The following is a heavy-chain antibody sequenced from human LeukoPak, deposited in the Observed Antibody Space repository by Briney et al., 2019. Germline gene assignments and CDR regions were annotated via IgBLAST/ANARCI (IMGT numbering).Heavy chain of an antibody. CDR3: ARDRLYNYGYYGMDV. CDR1: GYTFTNYG. CDR2: ISAYNGNT. J-gene: IGHJ6*02. D-gene: IGHD5-18*01. Sequence: SVKVSCKASGYTFTNYGISWVRQAPGQGLEWMGWISAYNGNTNYAQKLQGRVTMTTDTSTTTAYMELRSLRSDDTAVYYCARDRLYNYGYYGMDVWGQGTTVTVSS. V-gene: IGHV1-18*01.